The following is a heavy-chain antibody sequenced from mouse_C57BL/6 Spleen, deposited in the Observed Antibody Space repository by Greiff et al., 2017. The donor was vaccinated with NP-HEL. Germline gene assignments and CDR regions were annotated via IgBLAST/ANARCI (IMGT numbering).Heavy chain of an antibody. CDR2: IWTGGGT. J-gene: IGHJ4*01. V-gene: IGHV2-9-1*01. CDR3: ARPDYGSSYAMDY. D-gene: IGHD1-1*01. CDR1: GFSLTSYA. Sequence: LVAPSQSLSITCTVSGFSLTSYAISWVRQPPGKGLEWLGVIWTGGGTNYNSALKSRLSISKDNSKSQVFLKMNSLQTDDTARYYCARPDYGSSYAMDYWGQGTSVTVSS.